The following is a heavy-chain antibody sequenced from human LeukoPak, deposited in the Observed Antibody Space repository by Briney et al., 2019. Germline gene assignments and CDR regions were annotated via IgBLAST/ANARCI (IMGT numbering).Heavy chain of an antibody. Sequence: PGGSLRLSCAASGFTFSNAWMSWVRQAPGKGLEWVGRIKSKTDGGTTDYAAPVKGRFTISRDDSKNTLYLQMNSLKTEDTAVYYCTTDIRYYGSGSYYPYWGQGTLVTVSS. CDR1: GFTFSNAW. V-gene: IGHV3-15*01. J-gene: IGHJ4*02. D-gene: IGHD3-10*01. CDR2: IKSKTDGGTT. CDR3: TTDIRYYGSGSYYPY.